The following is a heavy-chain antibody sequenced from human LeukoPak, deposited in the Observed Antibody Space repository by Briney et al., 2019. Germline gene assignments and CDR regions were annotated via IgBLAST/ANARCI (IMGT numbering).Heavy chain of an antibody. D-gene: IGHD2-2*01. CDR2: ISGSGGST. J-gene: IGHJ4*02. Sequence: PGASLRLSCAASGFTFSRHAMTWVRRAPGKGLEWVSAISGSGGSTYYADSVKGRFTISRDNPKNTLYLQIISLRAEDTAVYYCAKSPRYCSSTSCPLDYWGLGTLVTVSS. V-gene: IGHV3-23*01. CDR3: AKSPRYCSSTSCPLDY. CDR1: GFTFSRHA.